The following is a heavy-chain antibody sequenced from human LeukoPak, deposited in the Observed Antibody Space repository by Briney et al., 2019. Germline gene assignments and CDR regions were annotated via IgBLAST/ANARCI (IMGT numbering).Heavy chain of an antibody. Sequence: SETLSLTCAVYGGSFSGYYWSWIRQPPGKGLGWIGEINHSGSTNYNPSLKSRVTISVDTSKNQFSLKLSSVTAADTAVYYCASRSSGWYRREDYWGQGTLVTVSS. CDR3: ASRSSGWYRREDY. CDR1: GGSFSGYY. J-gene: IGHJ4*02. D-gene: IGHD6-19*01. V-gene: IGHV4-34*01. CDR2: INHSGST.